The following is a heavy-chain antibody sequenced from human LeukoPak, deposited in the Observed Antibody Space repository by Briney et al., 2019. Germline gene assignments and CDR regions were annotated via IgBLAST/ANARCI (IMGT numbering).Heavy chain of an antibody. CDR1: GYSISSGYY. J-gene: IGHJ3*02. CDR2: IYQSGST. CDR3: ARDRPGIAVAGDAFDI. Sequence: SETLSLTCAVSGYSISSGYYWGWIRQPPGKGLEWIGTIYQSGSTYYNPSLKSRVTISVDTSENQLSLKLASVTAADTAVYYCARDRPGIAVAGDAFDIWGQGTMVTVSS. D-gene: IGHD6-19*01. V-gene: IGHV4-38-2*02.